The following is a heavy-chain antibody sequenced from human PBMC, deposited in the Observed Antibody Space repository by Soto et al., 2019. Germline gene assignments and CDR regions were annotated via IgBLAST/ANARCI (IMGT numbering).Heavy chain of an antibody. CDR3: TGAYDILTRNWFDP. D-gene: IGHD3-9*01. Sequence: GGSLRLSCAASGFTFSGSAMHWVRQASGKGLEWVGRIRSKANSYATAYAASVKGRFTISRDDSKNTAYLQMNSLKTEDTAVYYCTGAYDILTRNWFDPWGQGTLVTVSS. J-gene: IGHJ5*02. CDR1: GFTFSGSA. CDR2: IRSKANSYAT. V-gene: IGHV3-73*01.